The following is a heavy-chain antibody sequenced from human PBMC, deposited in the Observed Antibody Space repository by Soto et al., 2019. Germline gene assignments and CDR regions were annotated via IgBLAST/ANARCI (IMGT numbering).Heavy chain of an antibody. D-gene: IGHD2-2*01. CDR1: GFTFSSYA. J-gene: IGHJ4*02. CDR2: MSGSGGYT. Sequence: EVQLLESGGGLVQPGGSLRLSCAASGFTFSSYAMSWVRQAPGKGLEWVSTMSGSGGYTYYADSVEGRFAISRDNSKKTLYLQMADRRAEDTAVYYCATFRFCTSTSCYGREGGFWGQGTLVTVSS. CDR3: ATFRFCTSTSCYGREGGF. V-gene: IGHV3-23*01.